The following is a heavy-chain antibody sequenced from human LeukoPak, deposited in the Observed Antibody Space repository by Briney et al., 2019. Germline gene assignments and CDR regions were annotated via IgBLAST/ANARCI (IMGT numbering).Heavy chain of an antibody. D-gene: IGHD1-26*01. Sequence: ASVKVSCKPSGYTFTSYGISWVRQAPGQGLEWMGWISAYNGNTNYAQKLQGRVTMTTDTSTSTAYMELRSLSSDDTAVYYCARVIIVGATSYYFDYWGQGTLVTVSS. CDR3: ARVIIVGATSYYFDY. V-gene: IGHV1-18*01. J-gene: IGHJ4*02. CDR2: ISAYNGNT. CDR1: GYTFTSYG.